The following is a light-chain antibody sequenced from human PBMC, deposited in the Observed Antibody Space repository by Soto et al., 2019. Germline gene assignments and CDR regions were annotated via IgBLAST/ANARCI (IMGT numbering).Light chain of an antibody. Sequence: IQMTQSPSTLSASVGDRVTITCRASESMSNCLAWYQQKPGKAPKLLISGASSLQSGVPSRFRGSESGTEFTLTISSLQPDDIATYYCQQCHRYLTFGKGTKMDXK. J-gene: IGKJ1*01. CDR3: QQCHRYLT. CDR1: ESMSNC. V-gene: IGKV1-5*01. CDR2: GAS.